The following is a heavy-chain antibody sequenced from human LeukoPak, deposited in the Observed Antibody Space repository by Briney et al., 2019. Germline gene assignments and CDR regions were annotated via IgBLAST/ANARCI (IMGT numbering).Heavy chain of an antibody. V-gene: IGHV4-39*01. J-gene: IGHJ3*02. CDR1: GGSISSSSYY. CDR2: IYYSGST. CDR3: ARLRSDALDI. Sequence: PSETLSLTCTVSGGSISSSSYYWGWIRQPPGKGLEWIGSIYYSGSTYYNPSLKSRVAISVDTSKNQFSLRLSSVTASDTAVYYCARLRSDALDIWGQGTVVTVSS.